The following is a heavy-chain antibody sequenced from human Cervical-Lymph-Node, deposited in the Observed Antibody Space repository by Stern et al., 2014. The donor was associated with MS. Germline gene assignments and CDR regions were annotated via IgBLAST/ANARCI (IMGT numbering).Heavy chain of an antibody. V-gene: IGHV1-2*06. CDR3: ARSNCCSGGSCYYYYGMDV. D-gene: IGHD2-15*01. CDR2: INPNSGGT. J-gene: IGHJ6*02. Sequence: VQLVQSGAEVKKPGASVKVSCKASGYTFTGYYMHWVRQAPGQGLEWMGRINPNSGGTNYAQKFQGRVTMTRDTSISTAYMELSRLRSDDTAVYYCARSNCCSGGSCYYYYGMDVWGQGTTVTVSS. CDR1: GYTFTGYY.